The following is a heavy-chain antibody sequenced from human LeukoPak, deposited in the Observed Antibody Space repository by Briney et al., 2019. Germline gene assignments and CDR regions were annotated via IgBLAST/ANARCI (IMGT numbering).Heavy chain of an antibody. V-gene: IGHV3-7*01. J-gene: IGHJ4*02. Sequence: PGGSLRLSCAASGFTFSSYWMSWVRQAPGKGLEWVANIKQDGSEKYYVDSVKGRFTISRDNAKNSLYLQMNSLRAEDTAVYDCASDRDYYDSSGYLFDYWGQGALVTVSS. D-gene: IGHD3-22*01. CDR3: ASDRDYYDSSGYLFDY. CDR1: GFTFSSYW. CDR2: IKQDGSEK.